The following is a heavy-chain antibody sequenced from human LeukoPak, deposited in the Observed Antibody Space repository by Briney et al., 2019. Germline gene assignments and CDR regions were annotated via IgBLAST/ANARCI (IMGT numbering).Heavy chain of an antibody. J-gene: IGHJ2*01. CDR3: AREGTTVVTVRYFDL. CDR2: ISTSGGST. D-gene: IGHD4-23*01. CDR1: GFTFSTYV. Sequence: GGSLRLSCAASGFTFSTYVMSWVRQAPGKGLEWVSAISTSGGSTYYADSVKGRFTISRDNSKSTLYLQMNSLRAEDTAVYYCAREGTTVVTVRYFDLWGRGTLVTVSS. V-gene: IGHV3-23*01.